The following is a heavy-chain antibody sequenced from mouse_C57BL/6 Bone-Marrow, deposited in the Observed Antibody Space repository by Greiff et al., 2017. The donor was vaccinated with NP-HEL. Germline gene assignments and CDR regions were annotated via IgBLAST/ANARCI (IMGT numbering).Heavy chain of an antibody. CDR1: GFTFSSYG. J-gene: IGHJ3*01. V-gene: IGHV5-6*02. CDR2: ISSGGSYT. CDR3: ARHGPQRAY. Sequence: DVMLVESGGDLVKPGGSLKLSCAASGFTFSSYGMSWVCQTPDKRLEWVATISSGGSYTYYPDSVKGRFTISRDNAKNTLYLQMSSLKSEDTAMYYCARHGPQRAYWGQGTLVTVSA.